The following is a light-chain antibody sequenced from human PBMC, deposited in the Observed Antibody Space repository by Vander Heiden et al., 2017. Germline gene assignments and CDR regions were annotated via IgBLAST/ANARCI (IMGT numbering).Light chain of an antibody. Sequence: DIQMTQSPSSLSASVGDRVTITCQASQDISNYLHWYQQKPGKAPKLLIYDAANLETGVPSRFSGSGSGTDFTFTISSLQPEDIATYYCQQYDNRPPYTFGQGTKVEIK. CDR3: QQYDNRPPYT. CDR2: DAA. J-gene: IGKJ2*01. CDR1: QDISNY. V-gene: IGKV1-33*01.